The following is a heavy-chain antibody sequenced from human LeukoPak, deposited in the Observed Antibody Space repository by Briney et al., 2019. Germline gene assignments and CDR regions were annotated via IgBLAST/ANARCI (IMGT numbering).Heavy chain of an antibody. J-gene: IGHJ5*02. Sequence: PSETLSLTCTVSGGSIISYYWTWIRQPPGKGLEWIGYIYYSGSTNYNPSLKSRVTISVDTSKNQFSLKLSSVTVADTAVYYCARHAATGTTSSLRFDPWGQGTLVTVSS. V-gene: IGHV4-59*08. CDR3: ARHAATGTTSSLRFDP. CDR1: GGSIISYY. CDR2: IYYSGST. D-gene: IGHD4-17*01.